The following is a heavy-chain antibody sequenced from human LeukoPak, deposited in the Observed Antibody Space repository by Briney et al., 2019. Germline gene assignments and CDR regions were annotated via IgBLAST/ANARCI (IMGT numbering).Heavy chain of an antibody. Sequence: GRSLTLSCAASGFTFSSYGTHWVRQAPGKGLEWEAVISYDGSNKYYADSVKGRFTISRDNSKNTLYLQMNSLRAEDTAVYYCAKDPRGYSYGQFDYWGQGTLVTVSS. CDR1: GFTFSSYG. CDR2: ISYDGSNK. V-gene: IGHV3-30*18. J-gene: IGHJ4*02. D-gene: IGHD5-18*01. CDR3: AKDPRGYSYGQFDY.